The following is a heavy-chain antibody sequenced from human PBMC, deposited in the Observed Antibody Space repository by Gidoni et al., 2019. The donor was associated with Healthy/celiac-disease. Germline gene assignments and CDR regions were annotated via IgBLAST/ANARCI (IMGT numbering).Heavy chain of an antibody. CDR2: ISYDGSNK. CDR1: GFTFSSYG. V-gene: IGHV3-30*18. J-gene: IGHJ6*03. Sequence: QVQLVESGGGVVQPGRSLRRSCAASGFTFSSYGMHWVSQAPGKGLEWVAVISYDGSNKYYADSMKGRFTISRDNSKNTLYLQMNSLRAEDTAVYYCAKDSARGITGTAYYYYYYMDVWGKGTTVTVSS. D-gene: IGHD1-20*01. CDR3: AKDSARGITGTAYYYYYYMDV.